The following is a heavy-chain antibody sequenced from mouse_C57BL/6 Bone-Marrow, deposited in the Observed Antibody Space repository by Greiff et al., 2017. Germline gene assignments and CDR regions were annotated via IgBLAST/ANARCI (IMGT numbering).Heavy chain of an antibody. CDR1: GFTFSSYA. J-gene: IGHJ2*01. V-gene: IGHV5-4*03. CDR2: ISDGGSYT. Sequence: EVKVVESGGGLVKPGGSLKISCAASGFTFSSYAMSWVRQTPEKRLEWVATISDGGSYTYYPDTVKGRFTISRDNAKNNLYLQMSHLKSEDTAMYYCARVVYYYGSSVDYWGQGTTLTVTS. D-gene: IGHD1-1*01. CDR3: ARVVYYYGSSVDY.